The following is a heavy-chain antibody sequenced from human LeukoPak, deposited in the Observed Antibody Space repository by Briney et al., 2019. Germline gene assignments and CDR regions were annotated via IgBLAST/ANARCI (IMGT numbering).Heavy chain of an antibody. D-gene: IGHD3-10*01. Sequence: GASVKVSCKASGYTFTSYGISWVRQAPGQGLEWMGWISAYNGNTNYAQKLQGRVTMTTDTSTSTAYMELRSLRSDDTAVYYCARGATIMNRGGNGIGLLWFGEYTYPAAGWGQGTLVTVSS. CDR2: ISAYNGNT. CDR3: ARGATIMNRGGNGIGLLWFGEYTYPAAG. CDR1: GYTFTSYG. J-gene: IGHJ4*02. V-gene: IGHV1-18*01.